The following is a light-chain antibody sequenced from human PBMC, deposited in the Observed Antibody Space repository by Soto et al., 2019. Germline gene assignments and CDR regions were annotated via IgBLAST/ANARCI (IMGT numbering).Light chain of an antibody. CDR3: QHFGGTTFT. CDR1: QSVSSN. Sequence: EIVMTQSPATLSMSPGERATLSCRASQSVSSNLAWFQQKPGQAPRLLIYGASSRATGIPVRFSGSGSGTHFTLTISRLEPGDFAVYYCQHFGGTTFTFGQGTRLEIK. CDR2: GAS. V-gene: IGKV3-20*01. J-gene: IGKJ5*01.